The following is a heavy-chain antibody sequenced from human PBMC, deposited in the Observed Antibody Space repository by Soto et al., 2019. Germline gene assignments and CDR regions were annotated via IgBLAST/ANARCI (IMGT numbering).Heavy chain of an antibody. V-gene: IGHV5-10-1*01. CDR3: ARTRYCNWLDP. D-gene: IGHD3-10*01. Sequence: GESLKISCKASGYSFTDYWITWVRQMPGKGLEWMGRIDPRDSQSNYTPSCQGHVTISAERSSSTAYLQWKSLKASDTAMYYCARTRYCNWLDPWGQGTLVTVSS. J-gene: IGHJ5*02. CDR2: IDPRDSQS. CDR1: GYSFTDYW.